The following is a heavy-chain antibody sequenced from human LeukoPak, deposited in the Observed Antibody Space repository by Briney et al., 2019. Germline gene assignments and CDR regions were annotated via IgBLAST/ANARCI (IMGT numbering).Heavy chain of an antibody. Sequence: GGSLRLSCAASGFTFSIYVMSWVRQAPGKGLEWVLGISGNGDSTYYADSVKGRFTISRDNSKNTLFLQMSSLRAEDTAVYYCAKTSQWLPKTHYFDYWGQGTLVTVSS. CDR2: ISGNGDST. V-gene: IGHV3-23*01. J-gene: IGHJ4*02. CDR3: AKTSQWLPKTHYFDY. CDR1: GFTFSIYV. D-gene: IGHD6-19*01.